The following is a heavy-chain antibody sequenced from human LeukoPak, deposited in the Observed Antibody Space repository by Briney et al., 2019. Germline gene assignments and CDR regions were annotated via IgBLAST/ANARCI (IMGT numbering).Heavy chain of an antibody. CDR3: GRQGLVAPYSSSGFYFDF. CDR2: LYYRGST. V-gene: IGHV4-39*01. CDR1: GDSISSTSYY. D-gene: IGHD6-6*01. J-gene: IGHJ4*02. Sequence: SETLSLTCTVSGDSISSTSYYWVWIRQPPGKGLEWIGSLYYRGSTYYNRSLKSRVTMSVDTSQNQFSLNLRSVTAAERAVYYCGRQGLVAPYSSSGFYFDFWGQGTLVTVSS.